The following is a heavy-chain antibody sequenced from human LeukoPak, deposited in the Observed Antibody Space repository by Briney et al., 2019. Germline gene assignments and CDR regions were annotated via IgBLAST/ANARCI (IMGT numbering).Heavy chain of an antibody. J-gene: IGHJ4*02. D-gene: IGHD3-10*01. CDR3: ARAPGTYYDY. Sequence: PGGSLRLSCGASGFTFSNYGMHWVRQAPGKGLEYVSAISSNGGSTYYANSVKGRFTISRDNSKNTLYLQMGSLRAEDMAVYYCARAPGTYYDYWRQGTLVTVSS. CDR2: ISSNGGST. V-gene: IGHV3-64*01. CDR1: GFTFSNYG.